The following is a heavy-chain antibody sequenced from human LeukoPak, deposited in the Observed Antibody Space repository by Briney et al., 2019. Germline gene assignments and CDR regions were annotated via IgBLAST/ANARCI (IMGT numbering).Heavy chain of an antibody. Sequence: GGSLRLSCAASGFTFSSYAMRWVRQAPGKGLEWVSSISGSGGSTYYADSAKGRFTISRDNSKNTVYLQMNSLRAEDTAVYYCAKDLGRGDSHGYWPSVSDYWGQGTLVAVSS. D-gene: IGHD3-22*01. CDR1: GFTFSSYA. CDR3: AKDLGRGDSHGYWPSVSDY. V-gene: IGHV3-23*01. J-gene: IGHJ4*02. CDR2: ISGSGGST.